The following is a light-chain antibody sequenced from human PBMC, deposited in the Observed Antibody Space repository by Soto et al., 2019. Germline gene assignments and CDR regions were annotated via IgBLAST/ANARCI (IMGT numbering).Light chain of an antibody. J-gene: IGKJ4*01. CDR1: QSLASY. CDR2: DAS. V-gene: IGKV3-11*01. CDR3: QQRSNWLT. Sequence: EIVMTQSPATLSVSPGERATLSCRASQSLASYLAWYQQKPGQAPRLLIYDASKRATGIPARFSGRGSGTDFTLTISSLEPEDFAVYYCQQRSNWLTFGGGTKVDIK.